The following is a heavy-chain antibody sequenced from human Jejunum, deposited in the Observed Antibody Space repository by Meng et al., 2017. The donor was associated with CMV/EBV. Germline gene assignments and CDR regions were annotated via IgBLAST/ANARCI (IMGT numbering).Heavy chain of an antibody. CDR3: ARVSVGASYYFDY. Sequence: SGASVSMGSYYWSWIRQPTGKGLEWIGYIYYSGGTNYNPSLKSRVTISIDTSKNQFSLKLSSVTAADTAVYYCARVSVGASYYFDYWGPGTLVTVSS. V-gene: IGHV4-61*01. CDR1: GASVSMGSYY. CDR2: IYYSGGT. D-gene: IGHD1-26*01. J-gene: IGHJ4*02.